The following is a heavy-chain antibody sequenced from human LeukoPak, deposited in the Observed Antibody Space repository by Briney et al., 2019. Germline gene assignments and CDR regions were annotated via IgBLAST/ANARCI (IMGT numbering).Heavy chain of an antibody. CDR2: INHSGST. J-gene: IGHJ5*02. CDR1: GGSFSGYY. V-gene: IGHV4-34*01. D-gene: IGHD3-22*01. CDR3: ARVRYDSSGYYLGGWFDP. Sequence: SETLSLTCAVYGGSFSGYYWSWIRQPPGKGLEWIGEINHSGSTNYNPSLKSRVTISVDTSKNQFSLKLSSVTAADTAVYYCARVRYDSSGYYLGGWFDPWGQGTLVTVSS.